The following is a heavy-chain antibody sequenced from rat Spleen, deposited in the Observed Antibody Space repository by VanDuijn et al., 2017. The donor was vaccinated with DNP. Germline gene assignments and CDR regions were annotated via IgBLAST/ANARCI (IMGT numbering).Heavy chain of an antibody. CDR1: GFSLTSYG. CDR2: ISSGGST. J-gene: IGHJ2*01. D-gene: IGHD1-5*01. CDR3: TRDDIGTTRFDY. V-gene: IGHV2S12*01. Sequence: QVQLKESGPGLVQPSQTLSLTCTVSGFSLTSYGVSWVRQPPGKGLEWIAAISSGGSTYYNSALKSRLSISRDTSKSQVFLKINSLHTEDTAIYFCTRDDIGTTRFDYWGQGVMVTVSS.